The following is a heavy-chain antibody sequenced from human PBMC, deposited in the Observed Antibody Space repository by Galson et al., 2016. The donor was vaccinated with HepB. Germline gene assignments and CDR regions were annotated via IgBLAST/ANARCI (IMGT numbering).Heavy chain of an antibody. D-gene: IGHD7-27*01. CDR3: ARLNWEPAGTYWYFDL. Sequence: SLRLSCAGSGFTFSDYYMSWIRQAPGKGLEWLSYISGSGLYTHHAGSVKGRFTISRDNARNSLSLQMNSLRAEDKAVYYCARLNWEPAGTYWYFDLWGRGTLVTVPA. CDR2: ISGSGLYT. J-gene: IGHJ2*01. V-gene: IGHV3-11*06. CDR1: GFTFSDYY.